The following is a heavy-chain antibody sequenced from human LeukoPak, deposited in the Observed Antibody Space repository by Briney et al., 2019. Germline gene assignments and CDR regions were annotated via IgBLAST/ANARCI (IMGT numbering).Heavy chain of an antibody. CDR3: ARVGAWRQLVLYFDY. D-gene: IGHD6-6*01. Sequence: ASVKVSCKASGYTFTSYYMHWVRQAPGQGLEWMGWINPNSGGTNYAQKFQGRVTMTRDTSISTAYMELSRLRSDDTAVYYCARVGAWRQLVLYFDYWGQGTLVTVSS. V-gene: IGHV1-2*02. CDR1: GYTFTSYY. CDR2: INPNSGGT. J-gene: IGHJ4*02.